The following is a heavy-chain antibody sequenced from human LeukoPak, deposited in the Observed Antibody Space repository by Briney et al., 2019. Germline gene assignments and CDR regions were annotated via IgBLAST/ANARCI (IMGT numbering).Heavy chain of an antibody. CDR3: ARDKIVGATVFDY. D-gene: IGHD1-26*01. V-gene: IGHV3-7*01. Sequence: GGSLRLSCAASRFTFSDYWLSWVRQAPGEGLEWVANIKQDGSEKYYVDSVKGRFTISRDNAKNSLYLEMSSLRAEDTAVYYCARDKIVGATVFDYWGQGTLVAVSS. CDR2: IKQDGSEK. J-gene: IGHJ4*02. CDR1: RFTFSDYW.